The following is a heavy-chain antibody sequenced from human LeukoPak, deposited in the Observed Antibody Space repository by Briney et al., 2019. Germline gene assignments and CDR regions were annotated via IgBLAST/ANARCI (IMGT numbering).Heavy chain of an antibody. D-gene: IGHD2-21*01. CDR3: AKDPQYLRTPRDWVY. Sequence: PGGSLRLSCAASGFTFGVYYMTWLRQAPGRGLEPLSFISPTGDIIKYVDSVKGRFTISRDNAKSSMYLEMNSLRAEDTAVYYCAKDPQYLRTPRDWVYWGQGTLVTVSS. CDR2: ISPTGDII. J-gene: IGHJ4*02. CDR1: GFTFGVYY. V-gene: IGHV3-11*01.